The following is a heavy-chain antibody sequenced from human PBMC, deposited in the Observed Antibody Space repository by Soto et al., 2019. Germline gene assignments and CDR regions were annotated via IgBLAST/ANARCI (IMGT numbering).Heavy chain of an antibody. CDR2: LYNDERT. CDR1: GDSVSSHY. J-gene: IGHJ4*02. V-gene: IGHV4-4*07. CDR3: ARERLAHSYFDF. Sequence: WETLSLTYTVYGDSVSSHYWSWIRQPAGKGLEWLGRLYNDERTNYNPSLKSRVTMSMDTSKNQFSLKLTSVTAADSAVYFCARERLAHSYFDFWGQGILVTVSS.